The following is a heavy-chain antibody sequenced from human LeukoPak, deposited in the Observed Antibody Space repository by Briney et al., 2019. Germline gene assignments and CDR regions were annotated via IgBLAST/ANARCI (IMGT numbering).Heavy chain of an antibody. CDR1: GGSFSGYY. CDR2: INHSGST. J-gene: IGHJ3*02. D-gene: IGHD3-3*01. CDR3: AREGSPRTDFWSGPRNAFDI. Sequence: PSETLSLTCAVYGGSFSGYYWSWIRQPPGKGLEWIGEINHSGSTDYNPSLKSRVTISVDTSKNQFSLQLNSVTPEDTAVYYCAREGSPRTDFWSGPRNAFDIWGQGTMVTVSS. V-gene: IGHV4-34*01.